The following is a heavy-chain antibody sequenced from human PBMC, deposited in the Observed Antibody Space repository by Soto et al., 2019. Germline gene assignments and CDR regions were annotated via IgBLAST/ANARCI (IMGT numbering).Heavy chain of an antibody. D-gene: IGHD1-7*01. CDR2: IIPIFGTA. J-gene: IGHJ6*02. CDR1: GGTFSSYA. V-gene: IGHV1-69*01. CDR3: ARVGTIPEPNYYYGMDV. Sequence: QVQLVQSGAEVKKPGSSVKVSCKASGGTFSSYAISWVRQAPGQGLEWMGGIIPIFGTANYAQKFQGRVTITADESTSTAYMELSSLRSEDTAVYYCARVGTIPEPNYYYGMDVWGQGTTVTVSS.